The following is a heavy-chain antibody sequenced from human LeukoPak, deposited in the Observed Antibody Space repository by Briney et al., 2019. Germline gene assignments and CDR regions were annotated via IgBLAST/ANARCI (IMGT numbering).Heavy chain of an antibody. CDR3: ARGSCSSTSCYTV. Sequence: SETLSLTCAVYGGSFSGYYWRWIRQPPGKGLEWIGDINHSGSTNYNPSLKSRVTISVDTSKNQFSLKLSSVTAADTAVYYCARGSCSSTSCYTVWGQGTLVTVSS. V-gene: IGHV4-34*01. CDR1: GGSFSGYY. J-gene: IGHJ4*02. D-gene: IGHD2-2*02. CDR2: INHSGST.